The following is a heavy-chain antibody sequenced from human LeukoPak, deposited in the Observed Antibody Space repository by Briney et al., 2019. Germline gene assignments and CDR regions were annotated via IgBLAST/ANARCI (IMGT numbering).Heavy chain of an antibody. CDR2: ISAYNGNT. Sequence: AAVKVSCKASGYTFTSYAMNWVRQAPGQGLEWMGWISAYNGNTNYAQKLQGRVTMTTDTSTSTAYMELRSLRSDDTAVYYCARSSTRRVNWFDPWGQGTLVTVSS. CDR3: ARSSTRRVNWFDP. CDR1: GYTFTSYA. J-gene: IGHJ5*02. V-gene: IGHV1-18*01. D-gene: IGHD2-2*01.